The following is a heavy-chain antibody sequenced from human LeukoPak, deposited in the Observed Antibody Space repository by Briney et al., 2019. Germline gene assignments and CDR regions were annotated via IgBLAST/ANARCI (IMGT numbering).Heavy chain of an antibody. Sequence: PSETLSLTCAVYGGSFSGYYWSWIRQPPGKGLEWIGEINHSGSTNYNPSLKSRVTISVDTSKNQFSLKLSSVTAADTAVYYCARTLGYCSSTSCYGRKYNWFDPWGQRTLVTVSS. D-gene: IGHD2-2*01. CDR3: ARTLGYCSSTSCYGRKYNWFDP. J-gene: IGHJ5*02. V-gene: IGHV4-34*01. CDR2: INHSGST. CDR1: GGSFSGYY.